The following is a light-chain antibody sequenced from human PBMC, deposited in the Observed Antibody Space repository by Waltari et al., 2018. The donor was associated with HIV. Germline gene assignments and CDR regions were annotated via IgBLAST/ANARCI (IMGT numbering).Light chain of an antibody. CDR2: AVN. V-gene: IGLV2-14*03. Sequence: QSGLAQPASVSGSLGETIAIVCTGSTADIAGDHHVSWYQQYTGKPPRLLIYAVNHRPSGISDRFSGSRSGNTASLTISGLLTDDESDYFCGSYSSTTGHVVFGGGTRVTVL. CDR1: TADIAGDHH. J-gene: IGLJ2*01. CDR3: GSYSSTTGHVV.